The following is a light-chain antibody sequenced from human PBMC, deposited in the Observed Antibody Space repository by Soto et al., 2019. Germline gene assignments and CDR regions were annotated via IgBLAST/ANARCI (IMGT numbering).Light chain of an antibody. CDR1: QSVSNY. J-gene: IGKJ5*01. V-gene: IGKV3-11*01. Sequence: EILMTQSPATLSVSPGERATLSCRASQSVSNYLAWYQQIPGQPPRLLIYDASNRATGIPARFSGSGSGTDFTLTISSLEPEDFAVYYCQQRSNWPITFGQGTRLEIK. CDR3: QQRSNWPIT. CDR2: DAS.